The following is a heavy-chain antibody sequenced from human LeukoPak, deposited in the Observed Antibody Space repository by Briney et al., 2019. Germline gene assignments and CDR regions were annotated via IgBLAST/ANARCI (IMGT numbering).Heavy chain of an antibody. CDR1: GFTFSSYA. CDR3: ARGGRVTTLPYNFDY. D-gene: IGHD4-11*01. Sequence: PGRSLRLSCAASGFTFSSYAMHWVRQAPGKGLGWVAVISYDGSNKYYADSVKGRFTISRDNSKNTLYLQMNSLRAEDTAVYYCARGGRVTTLPYNFDYWGQGTLVTASS. CDR2: ISYDGSNK. J-gene: IGHJ4*02. V-gene: IGHV3-30-3*01.